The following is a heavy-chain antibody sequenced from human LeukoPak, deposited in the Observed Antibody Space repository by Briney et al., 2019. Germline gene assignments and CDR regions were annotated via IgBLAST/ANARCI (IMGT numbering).Heavy chain of an antibody. V-gene: IGHV1-2*06. CDR3: TRGYYGSGSYSWFDP. CDR2: INPNSGGT. J-gene: IGHJ5*02. D-gene: IGHD3-10*01. Sequence: ASVKVSCKASGYTFTGYYMHWVRQAPGQGLEWMGRINPNSGGTNYAQKFQGRVTMTRDTSISTAYMELSRLRSDDTAVYYCTRGYYGSGSYSWFDPWGQGTLVAVSS. CDR1: GYTFTGYY.